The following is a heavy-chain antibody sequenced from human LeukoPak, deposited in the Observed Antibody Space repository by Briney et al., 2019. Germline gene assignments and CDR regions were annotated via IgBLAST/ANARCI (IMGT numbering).Heavy chain of an antibody. CDR2: INHSGST. D-gene: IGHD3-22*01. V-gene: IGHV4-34*01. J-gene: IGHJ4*02. CDR1: GGSFSGYY. Sequence: SEILSLTCAVYGGSFSGYYWSWIRQPPGKGLEWIGEINHSGSTNYNPSLKSRVTISVDTSKNQFSLKLSSVTAADTAVYYCARSHYYDSSASWDYWGQGTLVTVSS. CDR3: ARSHYYDSSASWDY.